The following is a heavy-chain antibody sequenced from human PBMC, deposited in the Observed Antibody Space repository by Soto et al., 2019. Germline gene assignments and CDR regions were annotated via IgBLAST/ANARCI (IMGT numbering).Heavy chain of an antibody. Sequence: GGSLRLSCAASGFTFSSYSMNWVRQAPGKGLEWVSYISSSSSTIYYADSVKGRFTISRDNAKNSLYLQMNSLRAEDTAVYYCASGFSFFGVVIMYYYYYMDVWGKGTTVTVSS. CDR1: GFTFSSYS. D-gene: IGHD3-3*01. J-gene: IGHJ6*03. V-gene: IGHV3-48*01. CDR3: ASGFSFFGVVIMYYYYYMDV. CDR2: ISSSSSTI.